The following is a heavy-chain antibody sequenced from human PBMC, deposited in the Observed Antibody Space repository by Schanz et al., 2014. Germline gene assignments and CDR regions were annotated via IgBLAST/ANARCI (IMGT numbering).Heavy chain of an antibody. Sequence: QVQLQESGPGLVKPSQTLSLTCTVSGASISSGGYYWDWIRLLPGKGLEWIGYISYSGSPSFNPSLKSRLTMSVDTSKNQFSLRLSSVTAADTAVYYCARHGGIPYYPMDVWGQGTTVTVSS. CDR2: ISYSGSP. J-gene: IGHJ6*02. V-gene: IGHV4-31*03. CDR1: GASISSGGYY. CDR3: ARHGGIPYYPMDV. D-gene: IGHD3-16*01.